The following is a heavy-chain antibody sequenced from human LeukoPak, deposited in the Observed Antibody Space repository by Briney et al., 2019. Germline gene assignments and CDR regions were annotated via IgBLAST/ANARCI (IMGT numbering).Heavy chain of an antibody. CDR2: IYYSGST. V-gene: IGHV4-59*01. CDR3: ARGRGVSGIAARPGYYYMDV. Sequence: PSETLSLTCTDSGDSISSYYWSWIRQPPGKGLEWIGYIYYSGSTNYNPSLKSRVTISVDTSKNQFSLKLSSVTAADTAVYYCARGRGVSGIAARPGYYYMDVWGKGTTVTVSS. D-gene: IGHD6-6*01. CDR1: GDSISSYY. J-gene: IGHJ6*03.